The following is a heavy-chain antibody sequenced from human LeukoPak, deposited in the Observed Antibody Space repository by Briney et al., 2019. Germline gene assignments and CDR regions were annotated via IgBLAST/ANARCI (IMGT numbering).Heavy chain of an antibody. J-gene: IGHJ4*02. CDR3: ARYRVVPAAGSFDY. D-gene: IGHD2-2*01. CDR2: ISSSSSYI. CDR1: GFTFSSYS. Sequence: PGRSLRLSCAASGFTFSSYSMNWVRQAPGKGLEWVSSISSSSSYIYYADSVKGRFTISRDNAKNSLYLQMNSLRAEDTAVYYCARYRVVPAAGSFDYWGQGTLVTVSS. V-gene: IGHV3-21*01.